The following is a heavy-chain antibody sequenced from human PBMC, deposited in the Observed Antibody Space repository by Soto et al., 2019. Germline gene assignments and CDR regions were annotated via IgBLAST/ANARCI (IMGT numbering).Heavy chain of an antibody. J-gene: IGHJ5*02. Sequence: SETLSLTCAVYGGSFSGYYWSWIRQPPGKGLEWIGEINHSGSTNYNPSLKSRVTISVDTSKNQFSLKLSSVTAADTAVYYCARGLNDRRKFACSSTSYHERLRYNWFDPWGQATLATAPQ. CDR3: ARGLNDRRKFACSSTSYHERLRYNWFDP. CDR1: GGSFSGYY. V-gene: IGHV4-34*01. D-gene: IGHD2-2*01. CDR2: INHSGST.